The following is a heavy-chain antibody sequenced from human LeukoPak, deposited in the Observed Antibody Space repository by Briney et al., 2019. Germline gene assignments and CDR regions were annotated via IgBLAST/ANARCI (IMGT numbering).Heavy chain of an antibody. CDR2: IYYSGST. D-gene: IGHD2-15*01. V-gene: IGHV4-39*01. CDR3: ASRTAYCSGGSCYSFDP. Sequence: PSVKLSFTCTVSGGSISSSSYYWGWIRQPPGKVLEWIGSIYYSGSTYNPSLKSRVTISADTSKNQFSLKLSSVTAADTAVYYCASRTAYCSGGSCYSFDPWGQGTLVTVSS. J-gene: IGHJ5*02. CDR1: GGSISSSSYY.